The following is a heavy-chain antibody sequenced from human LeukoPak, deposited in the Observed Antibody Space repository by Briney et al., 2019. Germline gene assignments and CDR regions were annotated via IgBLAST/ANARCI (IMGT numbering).Heavy chain of an antibody. Sequence: SETLSLTCAVSGDSISGSHWWSWVRQAPEKGLEWIGEIFHSGSTNYNPSLKSRVTISLDKTRNQFSLKLTSVTAADTAVYYCARGRGVTRDYYYGMDVWGQGTTVTVSS. V-gene: IGHV4-4*02. D-gene: IGHD3-10*01. CDR1: GDSISGSHW. CDR2: IFHSGST. J-gene: IGHJ6*02. CDR3: ARGRGVTRDYYYGMDV.